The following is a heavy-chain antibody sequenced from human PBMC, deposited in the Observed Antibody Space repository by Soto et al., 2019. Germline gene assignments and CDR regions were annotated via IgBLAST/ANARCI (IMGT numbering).Heavy chain of an antibody. CDR2: IYWNDDK. Sequence: QITLKESGPTLVKPTQTLTLTCTFSGFSLSTSGVGVGWIRQPPGKALEWLALIYWNDDKRYSPSLKSRLTITKDTSKNPVVLTMTNMDPLDTATYYSTHSTSTYDYVWGSRKADAIDLWGQGTMVTVSS. D-gene: IGHD3-16*01. CDR1: GFSLSTSGVG. V-gene: IGHV2-5*01. J-gene: IGHJ3*01. CDR3: THSTSTYDYVWGSRKADAIDL.